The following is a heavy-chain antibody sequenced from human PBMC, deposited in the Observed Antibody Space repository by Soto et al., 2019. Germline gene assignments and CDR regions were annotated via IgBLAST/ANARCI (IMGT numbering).Heavy chain of an antibody. Sequence: PGGSLRLSCAASGFTFSSYAMSWVRQAPGKGLEWVSAISGSGGSTYYADSVKGRFTISRDNSKNTLYLQMNSLRAEDTAVYYCAKDLRRLGITMIVVVTLYGMDVWGQGTTVTVSS. CDR2: ISGSGGST. CDR1: GFTFSSYA. D-gene: IGHD3-22*01. CDR3: AKDLRRLGITMIVVVTLYGMDV. V-gene: IGHV3-23*01. J-gene: IGHJ6*02.